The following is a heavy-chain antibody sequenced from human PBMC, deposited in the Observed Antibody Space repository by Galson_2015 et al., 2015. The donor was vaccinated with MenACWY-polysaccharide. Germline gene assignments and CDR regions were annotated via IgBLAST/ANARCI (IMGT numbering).Heavy chain of an antibody. CDR2: INRDGSSA. CDR1: GFTFSSYW. D-gene: IGHD6-13*01. J-gene: IGHJ6*02. V-gene: IGHV3-74*01. Sequence: SLRLSCAASGFTFSSYWMHWVRQAPGKGLVWVSRINRDGSSASYADSVKGRFAIARANAKTTLYLQMNSLRAEDTALYYCARDEEYSSSWYYYSYYGMDVWGQGTPVTVSS. CDR3: ARDEEYSSSWYYYSYYGMDV.